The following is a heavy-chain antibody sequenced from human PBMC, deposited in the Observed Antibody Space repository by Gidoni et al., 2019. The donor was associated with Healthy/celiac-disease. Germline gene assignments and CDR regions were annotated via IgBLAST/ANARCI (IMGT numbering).Heavy chain of an antibody. CDR2: IYYSGST. CDR3: ARFIHWAGYNWFDP. V-gene: IGHV4-39*01. D-gene: IGHD7-27*01. J-gene: IGHJ5*02. CDR1: GGSISSSSYY. Sequence: QLQLQESGPGLVKPSETLSLTCTVSGGSISSSSYYWGWIRQPPGKGLEWIGSIYYSGSTYYNPSLKSRVTISVDTSKNQFSLKLSSVTAADTAVYYCARFIHWAGYNWFDPWGQGTLVTVSS.